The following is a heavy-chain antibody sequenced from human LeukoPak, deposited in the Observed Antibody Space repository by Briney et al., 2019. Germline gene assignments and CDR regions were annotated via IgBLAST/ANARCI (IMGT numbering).Heavy chain of an antibody. CDR1: GGSISSYY. J-gene: IGHJ3*02. D-gene: IGHD6-19*01. CDR2: IYYSGST. CDR3: ARESSIAVAGPHAFDI. V-gene: IGHV4-59*01. Sequence: SETLSLTCTVSGGSISSYYRSWIRQPPGKGLEWIGYIYYSGSTNYNPSLKSRVTISVDTSKNQFSLKLSSVTAADTAVYYCARESSIAVAGPHAFDIWGQGTMVTVSS.